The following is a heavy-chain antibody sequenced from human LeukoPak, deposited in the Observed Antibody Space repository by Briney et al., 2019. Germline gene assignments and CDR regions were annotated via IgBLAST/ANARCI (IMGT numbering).Heavy chain of an antibody. V-gene: IGHV3-30*02. J-gene: IGHJ3*02. Sequence: PGGSLRLSCAASGFTFSSYGMHWVRQAPGKGLEWVAFIRYDGSNKYYADSVKGRFTISRDNSKSTLYLQMNSLRAEDTAVYYCAKGEINAFGPPWDAFDIWGQGTMVTVSS. CDR3: AKGEINAFGPPWDAFDI. CDR2: IRYDGSNK. CDR1: GFTFSSYG. D-gene: IGHD3/OR15-3a*01.